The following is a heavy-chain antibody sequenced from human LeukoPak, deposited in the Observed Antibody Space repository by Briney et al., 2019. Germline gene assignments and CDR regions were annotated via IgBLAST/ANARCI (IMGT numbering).Heavy chain of an antibody. CDR1: GGSISSGGYY. V-gene: IGHV4-31*02. CDR3: ARVVPAAIDAYYFDY. D-gene: IGHD2-2*02. Sequence: SETLSLTWTVSGGSISSGGYYWSWLRQHPGKGLEWIGYIYYSGSTYYNPSLKSRVTISVDTSKNQFSLKLSSVTASDTAVYYCARVVPAAIDAYYFDYWGQATLVTVSS. CDR2: IYYSGST. J-gene: IGHJ4*02.